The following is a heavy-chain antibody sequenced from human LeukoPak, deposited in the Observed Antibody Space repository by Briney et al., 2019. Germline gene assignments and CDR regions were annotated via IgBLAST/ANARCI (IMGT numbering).Heavy chain of an antibody. CDR1: GGSLSGYY. D-gene: IGHD3-10*01. Sequence: SETLSLTCAVYGGSLSGYYWSWIRQPPGKGLEWIGEINHSGSTNYNPSLKSRVTISVDTSKNQFSLKLSSVTAADTAVYYCARVYGSGSYYNGYYYYYMDVWGKGTTVTISS. V-gene: IGHV4-34*01. J-gene: IGHJ6*03. CDR2: INHSGST. CDR3: ARVYGSGSYYNGYYYYYMDV.